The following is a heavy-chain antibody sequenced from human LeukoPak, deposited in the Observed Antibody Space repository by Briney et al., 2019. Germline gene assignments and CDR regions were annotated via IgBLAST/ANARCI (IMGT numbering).Heavy chain of an antibody. CDR2: IRQDGGEK. J-gene: IGHJ4*02. Sequence: GGSLRLSCAASGFTFTTYWMAWVRQAPGKGLEWVANIRQDGGEKYYVDSVKGRFTISRDNAQNSLYLHISSLGAEDTAVYYCARDSPPYWGQGTLVTVSS. CDR1: GFTFTTYW. V-gene: IGHV3-7*01. CDR3: ARDSPPY.